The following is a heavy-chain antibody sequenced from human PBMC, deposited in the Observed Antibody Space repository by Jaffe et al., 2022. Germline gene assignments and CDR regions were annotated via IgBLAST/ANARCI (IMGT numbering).Heavy chain of an antibody. CDR2: IRYDGSNK. CDR3: AKDMYKGETGEVGYYFDY. D-gene: IGHD7-27*01. J-gene: IGHJ4*02. V-gene: IGHV3-30*02. Sequence: QVQLVESGGGVVQPGGSLRLSCAASGFTFSSYGMHWVRQAPGKGLEWVAFIRYDGSNKYYADSVKGRFTISRDNSKNTLYLQMNSLRAEDTAVYYCAKDMYKGETGEVGYYFDYWGQGTLVTVSS. CDR1: GFTFSSYG.